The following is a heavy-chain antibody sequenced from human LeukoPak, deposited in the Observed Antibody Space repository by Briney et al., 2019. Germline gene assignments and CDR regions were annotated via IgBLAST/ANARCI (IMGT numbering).Heavy chain of an antibody. D-gene: IGHD3-10*01. CDR3: AKDIMATSDAFDI. J-gene: IGHJ3*02. CDR2: ISWNGNSI. CDR1: GFTFDDYA. V-gene: IGHV3-9*01. Sequence: GGSLRLSCAASGFTFDDYAMHWVRQAPGKGLEWVSGISWNGNSIGYGDSVKGRFTTSRDNAKNSLYLQMNSLRVEDTALYYCAKDIMATSDAFDIWGQGTMVTVSS.